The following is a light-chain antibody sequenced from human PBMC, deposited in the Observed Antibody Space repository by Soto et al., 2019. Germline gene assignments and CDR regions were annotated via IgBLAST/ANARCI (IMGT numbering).Light chain of an antibody. V-gene: IGKV3-15*01. Sequence: EIVMTQSPATLSVSPGERATLSCSASQRFSSNLAWYQQKPGQAPRLLIYGASTRATGIPARFSGSGSGTEFTLTISSLQSEDFAVYYCQQYNNWPPLTFGGGTKVEIK. CDR1: QRFSSN. CDR3: QQYNNWPPLT. CDR2: GAS. J-gene: IGKJ4*01.